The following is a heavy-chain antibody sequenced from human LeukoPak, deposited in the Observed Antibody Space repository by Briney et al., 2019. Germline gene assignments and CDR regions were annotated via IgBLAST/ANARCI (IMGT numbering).Heavy chain of an antibody. CDR3: ASARLRQSFDY. J-gene: IGHJ4*02. CDR1: GGSISSSSYY. CDR2: IYYSGST. Sequence: SGTLSLTCTVSGGSISSSSYYWGWIRQPPGKGLEWIGSIYYSGSTYHNPSLKSRVTISVDTSKNQFSLKLSSVTAADTAVYYCASARLRQSFDYWGQGTLVTVSS. D-gene: IGHD6-6*01. V-gene: IGHV4-39*07.